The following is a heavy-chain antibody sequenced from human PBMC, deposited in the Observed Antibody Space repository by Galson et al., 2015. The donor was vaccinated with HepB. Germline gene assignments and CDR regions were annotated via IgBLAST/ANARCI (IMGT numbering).Heavy chain of an antibody. CDR2: IKSNAAGGTT. V-gene: IGHV3-15*01. J-gene: IGHJ4*02. CDR3: TKDLSH. CDR1: GFPFSSAW. Sequence: LRLSCAASGFPFSSAWMSWVRQAPGKGLEYIGRIKSNAAGGTTAYAAPVKGRFTISRDDSRNTLFLQMNSLKTEDTALYYCTKDLSHWGQGILVTVSS.